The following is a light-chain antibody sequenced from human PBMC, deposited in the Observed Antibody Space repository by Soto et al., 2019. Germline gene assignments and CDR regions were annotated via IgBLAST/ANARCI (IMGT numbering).Light chain of an antibody. V-gene: IGKV1-5*03. J-gene: IGKJ3*01. Sequence: DILMTQSPSTVSASVGDRVTITCRASQSISSWLAWYQQKPGKAPKLLIQKASSLESGVPSRFSGSGSGTEFTLTISSLQSEDSGVYHCQHYNNWPPTFGPGTKVEIK. CDR2: KAS. CDR1: QSISSW. CDR3: QHYNNWPPT.